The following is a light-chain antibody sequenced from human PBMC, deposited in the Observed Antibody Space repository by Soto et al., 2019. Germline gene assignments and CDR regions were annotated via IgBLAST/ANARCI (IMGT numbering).Light chain of an antibody. CDR3: QHYVDSPWT. J-gene: IGKJ1*01. CDR1: QIVSSSY. Sequence: DIVLTQSPGTLYLSPGERATLSCRASQIVSSSYLAWYQQRPGQAPRLLIYGASSRATGIPDRFSGSGSGTDFTLTISRLEPEDFAVYYCQHYVDSPWTFRQGTKV. V-gene: IGKV3-20*01. CDR2: GAS.